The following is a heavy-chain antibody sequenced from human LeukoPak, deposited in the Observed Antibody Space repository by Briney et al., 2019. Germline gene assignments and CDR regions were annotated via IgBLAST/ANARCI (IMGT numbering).Heavy chain of an antibody. CDR2: ISSSGSTI. CDR1: GFTFSSYE. CDR3: AKEGYSTSRAPIYYYYYYMDV. D-gene: IGHD6-13*01. J-gene: IGHJ6*03. V-gene: IGHV3-48*03. Sequence: GGSLRLSCAASGFTFSSYEMNWVRQAPGKGLEWVSYISSSGSTIYYADSVKGRFTISRDNSKNTLYLQMNSLRAEDTAVYYCAKEGYSTSRAPIYYYYYYMDVWGKGTTVTVSS.